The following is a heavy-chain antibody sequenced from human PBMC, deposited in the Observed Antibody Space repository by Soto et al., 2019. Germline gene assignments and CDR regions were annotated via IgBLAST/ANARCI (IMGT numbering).Heavy chain of an antibody. CDR2: IYYSGST. D-gene: IGHD3-3*01. CDR1: GGSISRSCYY. CDR3: ARQAVLRFLEWLSGGDYYYYGMDV. V-gene: IGHV4-39*01. Sequence: PSETLSLTCTVSGGSISRSCYYWGWIRQPPGKGLEWIGSIYYSGSTYYNPSLKSRVTISVDTSKNQFSLKLSSVTAADTAVYYCARQAVLRFLEWLSGGDYYYYGMDVWGQGTTVTVSS. J-gene: IGHJ6*02.